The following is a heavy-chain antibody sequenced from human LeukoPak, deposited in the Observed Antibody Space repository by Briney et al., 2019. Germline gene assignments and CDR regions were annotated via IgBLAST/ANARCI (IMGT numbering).Heavy chain of an antibody. CDR1: GYTFTGYY. J-gene: IGHJ4*02. Sequence: ASVKVSCKASGYTFTGYYMHWVRQAPGQGLEWMGWINSNSGGTNYAQKFQGRVTMTRDTSISTAYMELSRLRSDDTAVYYCARSPGGYQLLRDYFDYWGQGTLVTVSS. V-gene: IGHV1-2*02. D-gene: IGHD2-2*01. CDR2: INSNSGGT. CDR3: ARSPGGYQLLRDYFDY.